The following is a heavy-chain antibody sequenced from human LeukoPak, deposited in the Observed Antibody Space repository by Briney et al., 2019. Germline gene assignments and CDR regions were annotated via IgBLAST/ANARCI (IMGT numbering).Heavy chain of an antibody. Sequence: GGSLRLSCAASGFTFSSYWMSWVRQAPGKGLEWVANIKKDGSEKYYVDSVKGRFTSSRDNAKNSLYLQMNSLRAEDTAVYDCAATTGAVTTTVDIPYGMDVWGQGTTVTVSS. CDR3: AATTGAVTTTVDIPYGMDV. J-gene: IGHJ6*02. CDR2: IKKDGSEK. D-gene: IGHD4-17*01. V-gene: IGHV3-7*01. CDR1: GFTFSSYW.